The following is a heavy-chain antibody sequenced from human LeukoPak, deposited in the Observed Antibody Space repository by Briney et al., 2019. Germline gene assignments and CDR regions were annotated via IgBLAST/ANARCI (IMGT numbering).Heavy chain of an antibody. CDR1: GFTFSSYW. V-gene: IGHV3-74*01. CDR3: ARLEYYYDSSGYYGY. Sequence: GGSLRLSCAASGFTFSSYWMHWVRQAPGKGLVWVSRINSDGSSTSYADSGKGRFTISRDNAKNTLYLQMNSLRAEDTAVYYCARLEYYYDSSGYYGYWGQGTLVTVSS. J-gene: IGHJ4*02. CDR2: INSDGSST. D-gene: IGHD3-22*01.